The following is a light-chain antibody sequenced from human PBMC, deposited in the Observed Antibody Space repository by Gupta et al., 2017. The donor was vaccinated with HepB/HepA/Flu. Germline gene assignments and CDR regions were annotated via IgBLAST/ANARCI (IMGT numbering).Light chain of an antibody. CDR2: DDS. CDR3: QVWDTSSDHVV. J-gene: IGLJ2*01. V-gene: IGLV3-21*03. Sequence: SXVLXQPPSVSXXPXKTARITCGGNNIGSKSVHWYQQKPGQAPVLVVYDDSDRPSGIPERFSGSNSGNTATLTISRVEVGDEADYYCQVWDTSSDHVVFGGGTKLTVL. CDR1: NIGSKS.